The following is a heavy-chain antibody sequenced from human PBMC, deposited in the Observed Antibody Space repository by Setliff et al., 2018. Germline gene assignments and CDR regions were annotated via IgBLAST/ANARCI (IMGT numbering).Heavy chain of an antibody. Sequence: SETLSLTCTVYGGSFSDYYWGWVRQPPGKGLEWIGEINHSGSTNYIPSLKSRLTISVDTSKNQFSLKLSSVTAADTAMYYCRFWSGYYKNDYWGQEHWSPSPQ. CDR3: RFWSGYYKNDY. V-gene: IGHV4-34*01. CDR1: GGSFSDYY. D-gene: IGHD3-3*01. CDR2: INHSGST. J-gene: IGHJ4*01.